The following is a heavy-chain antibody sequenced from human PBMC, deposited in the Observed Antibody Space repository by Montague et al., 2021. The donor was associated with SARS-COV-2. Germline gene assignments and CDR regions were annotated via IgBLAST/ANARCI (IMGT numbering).Heavy chain of an antibody. CDR1: GGSISGGGYY. Sequence: TLSLTCTVSGGSISGGGYYWSWIRQHPGKGLEWIGYIYYSGSTYYNPSLKSRVTISVDTSKNQFSLKLSSVTAADTAVYYCARGSRQWLVRPPHYYYFDYWGQGTLVTVSS. V-gene: IGHV4-31*03. CDR3: ARGSRQWLVRPPHYYYFDY. J-gene: IGHJ4*02. D-gene: IGHD6-19*01. CDR2: IYYSGST.